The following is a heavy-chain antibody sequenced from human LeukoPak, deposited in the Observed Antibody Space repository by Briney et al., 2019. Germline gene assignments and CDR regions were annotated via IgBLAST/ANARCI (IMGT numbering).Heavy chain of an antibody. J-gene: IGHJ4*02. D-gene: IGHD3-22*01. CDR3: ARDQVYYDSSGPPRRFDY. CDR1: GFTFSDYY. V-gene: IGHV3-11*04. Sequence: GGSLRLSCAASGFTFSDYYMTWIRQAPGKGLEWLSHIKGNGLTTYYADSVKGRFTISRDNARNSLFLQMNSLRAEDTAVYYCARDQVYYDSSGPPRRFDYWGQGTLVTVSS. CDR2: IKGNGLTT.